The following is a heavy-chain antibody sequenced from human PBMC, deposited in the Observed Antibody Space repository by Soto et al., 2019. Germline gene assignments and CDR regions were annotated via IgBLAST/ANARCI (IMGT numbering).Heavy chain of an antibody. V-gene: IGHV4-31*03. J-gene: IGHJ4*02. CDR3: ASGRDGPTMDS. D-gene: IGHD1-26*01. Sequence: SETLSLTCTVSGGSISSCGYYWSWIRQHPGKGLEWIGYIYYSGSTYYNPSLKSRVTISVDTSKNQFSLKLSSVTAADTAVYYCASGRDGPTMDSWGQGTLVTVS. CDR2: IYYSGST. CDR1: GGSISSCGYY.